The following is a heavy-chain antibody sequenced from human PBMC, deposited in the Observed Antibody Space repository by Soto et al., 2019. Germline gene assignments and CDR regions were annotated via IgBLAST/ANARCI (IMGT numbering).Heavy chain of an antibody. J-gene: IGHJ6*02. CDR1: GYTFTSHD. CDR3: ARQRKFDFWRKGLDV. Sequence: AAVKVSCKASGYTFTSHDIHWVRQATGQGLEWMGWMDPNSGVTGYAQKFQGRVTMTRDTSTNTAHMELSSLTSDDTAVYYCARQRKFDFWRKGLDVWGQGTTVTV. V-gene: IGHV1-8*01. CDR2: MDPNSGVT. D-gene: IGHD3-3*01.